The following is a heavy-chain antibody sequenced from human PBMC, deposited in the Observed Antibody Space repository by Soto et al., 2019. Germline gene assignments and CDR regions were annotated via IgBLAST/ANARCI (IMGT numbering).Heavy chain of an antibody. CDR2: MNPNSGNT. D-gene: IGHD6-13*01. V-gene: IGHV1-8*01. CDR3: ARGLLMGAAGTPTAYYYSMDV. CDR1: GYTFTSYD. J-gene: IGHJ6*03. Sequence: ASVKVSCKASGYTFTSYDINWVRQATGQGLEWMGWMNPNSGNTGYAQKFQGRVTITADKSTSTAYMELSSLRSEDTAVYYCARGLLMGAAGTPTAYYYSMDVWGKGTTVTGSS.